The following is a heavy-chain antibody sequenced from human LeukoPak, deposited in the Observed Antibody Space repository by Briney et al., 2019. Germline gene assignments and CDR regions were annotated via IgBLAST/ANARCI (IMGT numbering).Heavy chain of an antibody. D-gene: IGHD2-15*01. CDR2: ISGRGGST. Sequence: GGSLVLSCAASGFTFSSYAMSWVRPAPGKGLEWVSVISGRGGSTYYADSVKGRVTISRDNAKNTLYLQMNRLRAKDTAVYYCAKSIPYCSGGSCYQGGNWFDPWGQGTLVTVSS. CDR1: GFTFSSYA. J-gene: IGHJ5*02. CDR3: AKSIPYCSGGSCYQGGNWFDP. V-gene: IGHV3-23*01.